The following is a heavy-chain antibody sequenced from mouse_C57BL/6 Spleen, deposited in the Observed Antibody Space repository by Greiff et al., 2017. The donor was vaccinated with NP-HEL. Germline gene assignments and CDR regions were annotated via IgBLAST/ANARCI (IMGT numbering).Heavy chain of an antibody. CDR3: ARCYGNYWFAY. V-gene: IGHV1-82*01. Sequence: QVQLQQSGPELVKPGASVKISCKASGYAFSSSWMNWVKQRPGKGLEWIGRIYPGDGDTNYNGKFKGKATLTADKSSSTAYMQLSSLTSEDSAVYFCARCYGNYWFAYWGQGTLVTVSA. CDR1: GYAFSSSW. CDR2: IYPGDGDT. J-gene: IGHJ3*01. D-gene: IGHD2-1*01.